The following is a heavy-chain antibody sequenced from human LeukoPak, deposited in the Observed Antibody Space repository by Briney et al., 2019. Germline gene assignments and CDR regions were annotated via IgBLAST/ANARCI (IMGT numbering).Heavy chain of an antibody. D-gene: IGHD3-10*01. CDR3: ASHYYYGSGSYYNVLGVIDP. CDR2: IIPIFGTA. CDR1: GGTFSSYA. Sequence: SVKVSCKASGGTFSSYAISWVRQAPGQGLEWMGGIIPIFGTANYAQKFQGRATITTDESTSTAYMELSSLRSEDTAVYYCASHYYYGSGSYYNVLGVIDPWGQGTLVTVSS. V-gene: IGHV1-69*05. J-gene: IGHJ5*02.